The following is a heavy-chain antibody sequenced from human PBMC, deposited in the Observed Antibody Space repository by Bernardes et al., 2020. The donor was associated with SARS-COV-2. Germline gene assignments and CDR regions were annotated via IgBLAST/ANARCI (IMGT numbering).Heavy chain of an antibody. J-gene: IGHJ4*02. CDR2: IYYSGSP. CDR1: GVSISSYY. D-gene: IGHD1-26*01. Sequence: SETLSLTCNVSGVSISSYYWTWIRQTPGKGLEWIGYIYYSGSPNYNPSLKSRVTMSVDASKNQFSLEVTSVTAADTAVYYCASGYSHGSYNFHHWGRGTLVTVSS. V-gene: IGHV4-59*01. CDR3: ASGYSHGSYNFHH.